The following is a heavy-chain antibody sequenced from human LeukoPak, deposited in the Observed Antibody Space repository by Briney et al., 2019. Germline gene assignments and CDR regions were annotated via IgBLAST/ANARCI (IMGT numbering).Heavy chain of an antibody. J-gene: IGHJ6*03. V-gene: IGHV4-34*01. D-gene: IGHD2-2*01. CDR1: GGSFSGYY. CDR3: ARGRRYCSSTSCRNYYYYYHMDV. CDR2: INHSGST. Sequence: SETLSLTCAVYGGSFSGYYWSWIRQPPGKGLEWIGEINHSGSTNYNPSLKSRVTISVDTSKNQFSLKLSSVTAADTAVYYCARGRRYCSSTSCRNYYYYYHMDVWGKGTTVTVPS.